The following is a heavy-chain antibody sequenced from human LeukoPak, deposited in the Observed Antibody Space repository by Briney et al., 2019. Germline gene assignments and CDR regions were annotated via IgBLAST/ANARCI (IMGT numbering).Heavy chain of an antibody. CDR3: ARGLSGSHNCFDP. CDR1: GYTFTRYY. J-gene: IGHJ5*02. CDR2: INPSGGST. Sequence: ASVKVSCKASGYTFTRYYMHWVPRAPGQGPEWRGIINPSGGSTSHAQKFQGRVTMTRYMSTSTVYMEMSSLRSEDTAVYYCARGLSGSHNCFDPWGQGTLVTVSS. D-gene: IGHD3-3*01. V-gene: IGHV1-46*01.